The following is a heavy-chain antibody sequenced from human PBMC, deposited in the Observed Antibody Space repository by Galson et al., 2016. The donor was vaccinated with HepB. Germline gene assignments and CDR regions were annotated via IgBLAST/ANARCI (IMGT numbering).Heavy chain of an antibody. D-gene: IGHD6-19*01. CDR2: ISPNSGAT. Sequence: SVKVSCKASGGTFSSYAISWVRQAPGQGLEWMGWISPNSGATNYAQNFQGWVTMTRDTSISTAYMELSRLRSDDTAVYYCAISYTGWYGGVFDYWGQGTLVTVSS. CDR1: GGTFSSYA. V-gene: IGHV1-2*04. J-gene: IGHJ4*02. CDR3: AISYTGWYGGVFDY.